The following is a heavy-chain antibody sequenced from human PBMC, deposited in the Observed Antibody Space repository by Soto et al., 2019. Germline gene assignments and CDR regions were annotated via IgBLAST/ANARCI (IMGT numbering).Heavy chain of an antibody. D-gene: IGHD6-13*01. J-gene: IGHJ4*02. Sequence: GGSLRLSCAASGSTLSGYWMSWVRQAPGKGLEWVANIKPDGSGKYYIDSVKGRFFISRDNTGNSLSLQMNSLRVEDTAVYFCVRDHAVAASDHWGQGTLVTVSS. V-gene: IGHV3-7*01. CDR1: GSTLSGYW. CDR2: IKPDGSGK. CDR3: VRDHAVAASDH.